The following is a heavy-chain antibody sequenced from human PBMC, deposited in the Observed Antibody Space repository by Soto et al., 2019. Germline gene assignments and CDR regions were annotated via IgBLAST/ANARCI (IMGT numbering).Heavy chain of an antibody. CDR1: GGSISSYY. Sequence: SETLSLTCTVSGGSISSYYWSWIRQPPGKGLEWIGYIYYSGSTNYNPSLKSRVTISVDTSKNTLYLQMNSLRAEDTAVYYCARDPRVGQLRSNYYYYGMDVWGQGTTVTVSS. D-gene: IGHD2-2*01. V-gene: IGHV4-59*12. J-gene: IGHJ6*02. CDR3: ARDPRVGQLRSNYYYYGMDV. CDR2: IYYSGST.